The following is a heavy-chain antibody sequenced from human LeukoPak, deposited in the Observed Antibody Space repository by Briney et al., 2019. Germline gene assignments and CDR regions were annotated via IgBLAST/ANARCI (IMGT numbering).Heavy chain of an antibody. CDR1: GGFFSGYY. CDR2: INHSGST. CDR3: ARHYYYYYMDV. J-gene: IGHJ6*03. Sequence: SETLSLTCAVYGGFFSGYYWSWIRQPPGKGLEWIGEINHSGSTNYNPSLKSRVTISVDTSKNQFSLKLSSVTAADTAVYYCARHYYYYYMDVWGKGTTVTVSS. V-gene: IGHV4-34*01.